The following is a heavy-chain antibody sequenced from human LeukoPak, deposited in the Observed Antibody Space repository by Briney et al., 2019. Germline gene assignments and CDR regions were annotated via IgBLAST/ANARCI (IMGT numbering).Heavy chain of an antibody. CDR3: ARDIAAAGDY. CDR2: ISSSSSYI. Sequence: GGSLRLSCAASGFTFSSYSMNWVRQAPGKGLEWVSSISSSSSYIYYADSVKGRFTISRDKAKNSLYLQMNSLRAEDTAVYYCARDIAAAGDYWGQGTLVTVSS. CDR1: GFTFSSYS. D-gene: IGHD6-13*01. J-gene: IGHJ4*02. V-gene: IGHV3-21*01.